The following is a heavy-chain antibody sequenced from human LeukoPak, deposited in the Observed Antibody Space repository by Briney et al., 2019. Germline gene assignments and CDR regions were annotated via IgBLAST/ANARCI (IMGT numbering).Heavy chain of an antibody. CDR1: GFTFDDYA. V-gene: IGHV3-43*02. CDR3: AKDGGSYKGLYY. CDR2: ISGDGGTT. D-gene: IGHD1-26*01. Sequence: PGGSLRLSCETSGFTFDDYAMSWVRQAPGKGLEWVSLISGDGGTTYYADSVKGRFTISRDNSKNSLYLQVNSLRTEDTALYYCAKDGGSYKGLYYWGQGTLVTVSS. J-gene: IGHJ4*02.